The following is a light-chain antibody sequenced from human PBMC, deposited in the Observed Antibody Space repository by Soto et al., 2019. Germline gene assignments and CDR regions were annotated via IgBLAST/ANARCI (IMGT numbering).Light chain of an antibody. CDR1: QRVASY. CDR2: HAS. J-gene: IGKJ2*01. Sequence: EIVLTQSPDTLSLSPGDTATLSCRASQRVASYLAWYQQKPGQPPRLLIYHASNRATGIPARFSGSGSGTHFTLTISSLEPEDFAVYYCQHRADWPRGSFGQGTKLEIK. V-gene: IGKV3-11*01. CDR3: QHRADWPRGS.